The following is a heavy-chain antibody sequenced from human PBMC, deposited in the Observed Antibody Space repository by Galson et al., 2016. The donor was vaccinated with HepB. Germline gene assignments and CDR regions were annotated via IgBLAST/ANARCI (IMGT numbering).Heavy chain of an antibody. CDR3: ATFSHYGSGLDK. CDR2: IGIAGDT. J-gene: IGHJ4*02. CDR1: GFTFSSYD. Sequence: SLRLSCAASGFTFSSYDMLWVRQAAGRGLEWVSLIGIAGDTYYPGSVKGRFTISRENAKNSLYLQMDSLRARDTAILYCATFSHYGSGLDKWGQGTLVTVSS. D-gene: IGHD3-10*01. V-gene: IGHV3-13*01.